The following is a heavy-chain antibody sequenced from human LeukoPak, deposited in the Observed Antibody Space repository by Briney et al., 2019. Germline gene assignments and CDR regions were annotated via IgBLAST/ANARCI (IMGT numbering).Heavy chain of an antibody. Sequence: LSLTCTVSGYSISSGYYWGWIRQPPGKGLEWVSYISSSSSTIYYADSVKGRFTISRDNAKNSLYLQMNSLRAEDTAVYYCARDTAYAFDIWGQGTMVTVSS. J-gene: IGHJ3*02. CDR3: ARDTAYAFDI. CDR1: GYSISSGYY. V-gene: IGHV3-11*04. D-gene: IGHD2-21*02. CDR2: ISSSSSTI.